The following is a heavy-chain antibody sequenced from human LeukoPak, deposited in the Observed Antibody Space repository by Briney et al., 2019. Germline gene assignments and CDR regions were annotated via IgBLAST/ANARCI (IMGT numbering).Heavy chain of an antibody. CDR1: GFPFSSYA. CDR2: ISDSGGST. CDR3: ARDPGGVVYFDY. D-gene: IGHD2-8*01. Sequence: GGSLRLSCSASGFPFSSYAMHWVRQAPGKGLEYVSAISDSGGSTYYADSVKGRFTISRDNSKNTLYLQMSSLRAEDTAVYFCARDPGGVVYFDYWGQGTLVTVSS. V-gene: IGHV3-64D*09. J-gene: IGHJ4*02.